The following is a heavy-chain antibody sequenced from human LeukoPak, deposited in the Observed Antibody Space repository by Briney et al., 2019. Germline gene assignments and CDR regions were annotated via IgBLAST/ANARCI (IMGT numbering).Heavy chain of an antibody. J-gene: IGHJ3*02. Sequence: GGSLRLSCAASGFTFSSYGMHWVRQAPGKGLAWVAVISYDGSNKYYADSVKGRFTISRDNSKNTLYLQMNSLRAEDTAVYYCANLGGRYARSKVGSEAFDIWGQGTMVTVSS. V-gene: IGHV3-30*18. CDR1: GFTFSSYG. CDR3: ANLGGRYARSKVGSEAFDI. CDR2: ISYDGSNK. D-gene: IGHD3-9*01.